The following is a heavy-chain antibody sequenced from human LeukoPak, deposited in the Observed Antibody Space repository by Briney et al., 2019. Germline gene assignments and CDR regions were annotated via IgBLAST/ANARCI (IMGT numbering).Heavy chain of an antibody. CDR2: ISSSGSTI. CDR1: GFTFSSYG. D-gene: IGHD3-16*01. J-gene: IGHJ6*03. CDR3: ARDFGEIEEDVNYYMDV. V-gene: IGHV3-11*01. Sequence: GGSLRLSCAASGFTFSSYGMSWIRQAPGKGLEWVSYISSSGSTIYYADSVKGRFTISRDNAKNSLYLQMNSLRAEDTAVYYCARDFGEIEEDVNYYMDVWGKGTTVTISS.